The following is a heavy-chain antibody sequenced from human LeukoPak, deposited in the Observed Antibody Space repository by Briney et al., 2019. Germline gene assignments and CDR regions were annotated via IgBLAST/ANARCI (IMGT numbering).Heavy chain of an antibody. J-gene: IGHJ4*02. CDR1: GFTFSSYG. CDR2: ISYDGSNK. V-gene: IGHV3-30*18. D-gene: IGHD2-15*01. CDR3: AKDLGYCSGGSCYYFDY. Sequence: GGSLRLSCAASGFTFSSYGMHWVRQAPGKGLEWVAVISYDGSNKYYADSVKGRFTISRDNSKNTLYLQMNSLRAEDTAVYYCAKDLGYCSGGSCYYFDYWGQGTLVTVSS.